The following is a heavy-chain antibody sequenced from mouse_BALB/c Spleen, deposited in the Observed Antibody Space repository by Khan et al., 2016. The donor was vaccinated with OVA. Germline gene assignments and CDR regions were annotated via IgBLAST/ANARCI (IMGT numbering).Heavy chain of an antibody. J-gene: IGHJ4*01. CDR2: ISYSGST. Sequence: VQLKQSGPSLVKPSQTLFLTCSVTGDSISSGYWNWIRKFPGNKLEYMGYISYSGSTYYNPSLKSRISITRDTSKNQYYLQLNSVTTEDTATYYCARGWGAMDYWGQGTSVTVSS. CDR1: GDSISSGY. CDR3: ARGWGAMDY. V-gene: IGHV3-8*02. D-gene: IGHD1-1*02.